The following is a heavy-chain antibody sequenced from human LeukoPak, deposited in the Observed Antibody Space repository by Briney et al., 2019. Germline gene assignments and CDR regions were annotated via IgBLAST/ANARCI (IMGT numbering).Heavy chain of an antibody. D-gene: IGHD3-10*01. Sequence: PSETLSLTCTVSGGSISSGGYYWSWIRQPPGKGLEWIGYIYHSGSTYYNPSLKSRVTISVDRSKNQFSLKLSSVTAADTAVYYCARGPLYYGSGRTDYWGQGTLVTVSS. CDR1: GGSISSGGYY. V-gene: IGHV4-30-2*01. CDR2: IYHSGST. J-gene: IGHJ4*02. CDR3: ARGPLYYGSGRTDY.